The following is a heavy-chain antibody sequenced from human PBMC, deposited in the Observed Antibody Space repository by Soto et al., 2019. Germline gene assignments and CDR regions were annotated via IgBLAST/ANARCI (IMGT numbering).Heavy chain of an antibody. J-gene: IGHJ6*02. CDR1: GYTFTGYY. V-gene: IGHV1-2*04. D-gene: IGHD6-6*01. CDR2: INPNSGGT. Sequence: ASVKVSCKASGYTFTGYYMHWVRQAPGQGLEWMGWINPNSGGTNYAQKFQGWVTMTRDTSISTAYMELSRLRSDDTAVYYCARVSQGGQYSSSSPYYGMDVWGQGTTVTVSS. CDR3: ARVSQGGQYSSSSPYYGMDV.